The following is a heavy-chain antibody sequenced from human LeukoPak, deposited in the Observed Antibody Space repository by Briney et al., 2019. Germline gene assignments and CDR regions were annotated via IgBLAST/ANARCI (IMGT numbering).Heavy chain of an antibody. Sequence: GGSLRLSCAASGFTFSDHYMTWIRQAPGKGLEWVSSISSSSNIYYADSVKGRFTISRDNAKNSLYLQMNSLRVEDTAVYYCARCTTGRTFGSLREIKRSREIDYWGQGTLVTVSS. CDR1: GFTFSDHY. J-gene: IGHJ4*02. CDR2: ISSSSNI. V-gene: IGHV3-69-1*01. D-gene: IGHD1-1*01. CDR3: ARCTTGRTFGSLREIKRSREIDY.